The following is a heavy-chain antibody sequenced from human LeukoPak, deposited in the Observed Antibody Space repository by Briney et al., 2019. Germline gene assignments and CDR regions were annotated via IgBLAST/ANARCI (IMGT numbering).Heavy chain of an antibody. J-gene: IGHJ3*02. CDR2: ISAYNGNT. CDR3: ARELFSSGLDGIAFDI. CDR1: GYTFTTYG. V-gene: IGHV1-18*01. Sequence: GASVTVSFTASGYTFTTYGISWVRQDPGHGLEGLGWISAYNGNTNYPQKLQGRVTMTQDTSTSTAYMELRSLRSDDTAVYYCARELFSSGLDGIAFDIWGQGTMVTVSS. D-gene: IGHD6-19*01.